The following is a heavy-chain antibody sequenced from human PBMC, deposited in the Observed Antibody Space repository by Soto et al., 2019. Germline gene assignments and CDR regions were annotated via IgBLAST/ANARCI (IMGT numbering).Heavy chain of an antibody. CDR3: AKVSEWLDVRAFDY. Sequence: TGGSLRLSCAASGFTFSSYGMHWVRQAPGKGLEWVAVISYDGSNKYYADSVKGRFTISRDNSKNTLYLQMNSLRAEDTAVYYCAKVSEWLDVRAFDYWGQGTLVTVSS. D-gene: IGHD6-19*01. V-gene: IGHV3-30*18. CDR1: GFTFSSYG. J-gene: IGHJ4*02. CDR2: ISYDGSNK.